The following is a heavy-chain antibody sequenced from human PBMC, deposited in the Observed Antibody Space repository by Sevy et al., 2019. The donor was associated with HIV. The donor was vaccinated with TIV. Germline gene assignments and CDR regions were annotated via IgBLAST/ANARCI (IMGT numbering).Heavy chain of an antibody. V-gene: IGHV4-59*03. CDR2: IYFTGNT. Sequence: SETLSLTCTVSGGSISSYFWTWVRQSPGKGLEWIGNIYFTGNTDYNPSLKSRVTLSLDTSKSQFSLTLKSVTAADTAIYFCARDSTTRPMVFDYWGQGTLVTVSS. J-gene: IGHJ4*02. CDR1: GGSISSYF. D-gene: IGHD1-1*01. CDR3: ARDSTTRPMVFDY.